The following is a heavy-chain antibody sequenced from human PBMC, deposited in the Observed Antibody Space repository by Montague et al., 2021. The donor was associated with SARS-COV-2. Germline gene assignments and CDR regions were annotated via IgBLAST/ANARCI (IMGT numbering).Heavy chain of an antibody. CDR2: INHSANT. CDR3: ASGIYPSGSYYNRYYYGLNI. V-gene: IGHV4-34*01. CDR1: GGSLSGYY. D-gene: IGHD3-10*01. J-gene: IGHJ6*02. Sequence: SETLSLTCAVYGGSLSGYYWSWIRQPPEKGLEWIGEINHSANTKYNPSLKSPVTISIDTSKNQFSLKMTSVTAADTATYYCASGIYPSGSYYNRYYYGLNIWGSGATGIVSS.